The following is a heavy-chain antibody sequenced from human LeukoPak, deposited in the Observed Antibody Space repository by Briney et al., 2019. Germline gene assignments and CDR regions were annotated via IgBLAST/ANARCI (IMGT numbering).Heavy chain of an antibody. J-gene: IGHJ6*02. D-gene: IGHD3-3*01. Sequence: ASVKVSCKASGYTFTSYGISWVRQAPGQGLERMGWISAYNGNTNYAQKLQGRVTMTTDTSTSTAYMELRSLRSDDTAVYYCARDGRFPGSYGMDVWGQGTTVTVSS. CDR3: ARDGRFPGSYGMDV. CDR2: ISAYNGNT. CDR1: GYTFTSYG. V-gene: IGHV1-18*01.